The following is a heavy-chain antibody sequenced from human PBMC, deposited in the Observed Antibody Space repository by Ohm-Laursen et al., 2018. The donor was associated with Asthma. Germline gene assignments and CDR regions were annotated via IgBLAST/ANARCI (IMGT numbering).Heavy chain of an antibody. CDR1: GFTFSSYG. V-gene: IGHV3-30*18. J-gene: IGHJ4*02. CDR3: VKTQGGSSWPLNYFDF. CDR2: ISYDGSNK. Sequence: SLRLSCAASGFTFSSYGMHWVRQAPGKGLEWVAVISYDGSNKYYADSVKGRFTISRDNSKNTLYLQMSSLRAEDTAVYYCVKTQGGSSWPLNYFDFWGQGTLVTVSS. D-gene: IGHD6-13*01.